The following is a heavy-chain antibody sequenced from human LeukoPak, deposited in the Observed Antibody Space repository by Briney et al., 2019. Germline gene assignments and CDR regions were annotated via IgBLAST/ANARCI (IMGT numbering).Heavy chain of an antibody. J-gene: IGHJ4*02. V-gene: IGHV3-48*03. CDR2: ISNSGSPL. D-gene: IGHD5-24*01. CDR1: GFTFNNFE. CDR3: ARGDGYNSFDY. Sequence: GGSLRLSSEASGFTFNNFEMHWVRQAPGKGLEWVSYISNSGSPLYYADSVKGRFIISRDNAKKSLYLDMNSLRVEDTAVYYCARGDGYNSFDYCGQGTLVTVSS.